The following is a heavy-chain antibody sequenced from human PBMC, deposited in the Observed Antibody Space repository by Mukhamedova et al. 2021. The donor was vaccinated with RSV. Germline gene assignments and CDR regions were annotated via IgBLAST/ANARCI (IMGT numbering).Heavy chain of an antibody. CDR2: IYASGST. V-gene: IGHV4-4*07. CDR3: ARTSYIAAAASYYFDY. Sequence: GLEWIGHIYASGSTNYNPSLKSRVTMSVDTSNNRFSLKLSSVTAADTAVYYCARTSYIAAAASYYFDYWGQGTLFTVSS. J-gene: IGHJ4*02. D-gene: IGHD6-13*01.